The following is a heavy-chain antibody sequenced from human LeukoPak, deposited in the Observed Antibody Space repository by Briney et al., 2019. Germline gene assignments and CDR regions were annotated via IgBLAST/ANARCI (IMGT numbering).Heavy chain of an antibody. CDR1: GYTFTSYA. CDR2: IIPISGTA. V-gene: IGHV1-69*05. D-gene: IGHD4/OR15-4a*01. Sequence: SVKVSCKASGYTFTSYAISWVRQAPGQGLEWMGGIIPISGTANYAQKFQGRVTITTDESTSTAYMELSSLRSEDTAVYYCARDYGDEHGNDYWGQGTLVTVSS. CDR3: ARDYGDEHGNDY. J-gene: IGHJ4*02.